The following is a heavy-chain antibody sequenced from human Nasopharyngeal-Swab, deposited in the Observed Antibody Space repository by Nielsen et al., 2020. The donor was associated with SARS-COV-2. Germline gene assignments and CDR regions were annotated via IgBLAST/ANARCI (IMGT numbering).Heavy chain of an antibody. CDR3: ARDSSYGTPYYYYYYMDV. Sequence: ASVKVSCKASGYTFTSYGISWVRQALGQGLEWMGWISAYNGNTNYAQKLQGRVTMTTDTSTSAAYMELRSLRSDDTAVYYCARDSSYGTPYYYYYYMDVWGKGTTVTVSS. CDR1: GYTFTSYG. CDR2: ISAYNGNT. V-gene: IGHV1-18*04. J-gene: IGHJ6*03. D-gene: IGHD5-18*01.